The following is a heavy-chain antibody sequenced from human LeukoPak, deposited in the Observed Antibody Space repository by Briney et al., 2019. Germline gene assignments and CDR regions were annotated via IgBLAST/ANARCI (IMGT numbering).Heavy chain of an antibody. Sequence: PGGSLRLSCAASGFTFSSYGMSWVRQAPGKGLEWVSAISGSGGSTYYADSVKGRFTISRDNSKNTLYLQMNSLRAEDTAVYYCAKSNTYFDWLSSYWGQGTLVTVSS. CDR1: GFTFSSYG. CDR3: AKSNTYFDWLSSY. V-gene: IGHV3-23*01. J-gene: IGHJ4*02. CDR2: ISGSGGST. D-gene: IGHD3-9*01.